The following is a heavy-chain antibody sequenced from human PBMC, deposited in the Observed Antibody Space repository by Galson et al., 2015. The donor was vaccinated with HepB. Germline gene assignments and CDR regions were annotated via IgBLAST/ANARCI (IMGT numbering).Heavy chain of an antibody. CDR3: AIKLPPAIGRYFDL. V-gene: IGHV5-10-1*01. J-gene: IGHJ2*01. Sequence: QSGAEVKKPGESLRISCRSSGYSFTSYWINWVRQMPGKGLEWMGRIDPSDSYTKYSPSFQGHVTISADKSISTAYLQWNSLKASDTAMYYCAIKLPPAIGRYFDLWGRGTLVSVSS. CDR1: GYSFTSYW. D-gene: IGHD2-2*01. CDR2: IDPSDSYT.